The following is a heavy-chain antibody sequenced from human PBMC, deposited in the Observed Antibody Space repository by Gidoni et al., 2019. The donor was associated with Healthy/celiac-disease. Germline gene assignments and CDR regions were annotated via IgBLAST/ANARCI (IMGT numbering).Heavy chain of an antibody. V-gene: IGHV3-23*01. J-gene: IGHJ4*02. CDR1: GFTFSSYA. Sequence: EVQLLESVGGLVHPVGSLRLSCAASGFTFSSYAMSWVRTAPVKGVEWVSAISGSGGSTYYADSVKGRFTSSRDNSKNTLYLKMNSLRAEDTAVYYCAKALGYCSSTSCSNVGPFDYWGQGTLVTVSS. CDR3: AKALGYCSSTSCSNVGPFDY. CDR2: ISGSGGST. D-gene: IGHD2-2*01.